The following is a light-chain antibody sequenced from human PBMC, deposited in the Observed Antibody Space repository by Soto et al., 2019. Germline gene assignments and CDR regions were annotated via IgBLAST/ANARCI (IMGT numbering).Light chain of an antibody. CDR2: GAS. J-gene: IGKJ4*01. CDR3: QQRSNWPLT. Sequence: EILLTQAPAALSLSPGERATLSCRASQSVSSYLAWYQQKPGQAPRLLIYGASSRATGIPDRFSGSGSGTDFTLTISSLEPEDFAVYYCQQRSNWPLTFGGGTKVDIK. CDR1: QSVSSY. V-gene: IGKV3-11*01.